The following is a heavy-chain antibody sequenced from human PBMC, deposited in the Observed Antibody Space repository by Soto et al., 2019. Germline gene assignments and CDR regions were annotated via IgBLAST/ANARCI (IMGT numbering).Heavy chain of an antibody. V-gene: IGHV1-58*01. CDR3: TADRQQVGYRTLYNYLYGMDV. J-gene: IGHJ6*02. CDR1: GFTLTDSA. CDR2: IVVGSGST. D-gene: IGHD5-18*01. Sequence: SVKVASKASGFTLTDSAVQWVRQALGQRLAWVGWIVVGSGSTNYAQKFQERVTITWDLSTSTAYMELSILRPEDTSVYYCTADRQQVGYRTLYNYLYGMDVWGQGTTVTVSS.